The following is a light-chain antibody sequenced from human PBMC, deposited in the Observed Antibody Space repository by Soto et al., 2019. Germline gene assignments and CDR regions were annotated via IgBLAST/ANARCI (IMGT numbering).Light chain of an antibody. Sequence: EVVLTQSPDTPSLSPGERATLFCRASQSIRSQLAWYQQMPGQPPRLLICDASNRATGIPTRFSGSGSGTDFTLTISSLQPEDFAVYYCQQRCEWPLTFGQGTRLEI. V-gene: IGKV3-11*01. CDR2: DAS. CDR1: QSIRSQ. J-gene: IGKJ5*01. CDR3: QQRCEWPLT.